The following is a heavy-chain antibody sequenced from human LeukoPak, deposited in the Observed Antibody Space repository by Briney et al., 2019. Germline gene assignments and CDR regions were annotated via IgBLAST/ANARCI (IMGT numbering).Heavy chain of an antibody. Sequence: GXXLRLSCAASGFTFDDYAMHWVRQAPGKGVEWVSLISGDGGSTYYADCVKGRFTIYRDKSKNSLYLQMNSLRTEDTALYYCAKDFGVSRQHVLRFLEWLSLRDASDYWGQGTLVTVSS. V-gene: IGHV3-43*02. J-gene: IGHJ4*02. CDR3: AKDFGVSRQHVLRFLEWLSLRDASDY. D-gene: IGHD3-3*01. CDR1: GFTFDDYA. CDR2: ISGDGGST.